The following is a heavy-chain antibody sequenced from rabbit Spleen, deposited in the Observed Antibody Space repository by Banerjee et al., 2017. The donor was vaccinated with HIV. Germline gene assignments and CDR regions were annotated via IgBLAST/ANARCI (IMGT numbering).Heavy chain of an antibody. CDR1: GFDFGTYY. CDR3: ARDMGVAAGYYFNL. Sequence: QLVESGGGLVQPGGSLKLSCKASGFDFGTYYMSWVRQAPGKGLEWIGYIDPVFGIAVYASWVNGRFPISSHNAQNTLYLQLNSLTAADTATYFCARDMGVAAGYYFNLWGPGTLVTVS. CDR2: IDPVFGIA. V-gene: IGHV1S7*01. D-gene: IGHD4-1*01. J-gene: IGHJ4*01.